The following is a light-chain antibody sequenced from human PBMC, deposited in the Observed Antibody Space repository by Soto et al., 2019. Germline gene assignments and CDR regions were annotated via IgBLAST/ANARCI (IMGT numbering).Light chain of an antibody. Sequence: DIQLTQSPSFLAPSIGESVTITCRASQVISTSLAWYQVKPGKAPKLLIYAPSTLESGVPSRFSATVSGTEFSLTIASLQTEDFANYYCQQVFDPPITFGQGTRLEIK. CDR3: QQVFDPPIT. CDR1: QVISTS. CDR2: APS. J-gene: IGKJ5*01. V-gene: IGKV1-9*01.